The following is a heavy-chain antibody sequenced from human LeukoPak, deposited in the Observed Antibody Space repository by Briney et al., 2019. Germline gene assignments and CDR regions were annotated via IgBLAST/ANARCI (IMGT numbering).Heavy chain of an antibody. CDR1: GWSFSGYY. CDR2: INHSGST. CDR3: ARRSEVGARPGSYFDY. J-gene: IGHJ4*02. V-gene: IGHV4-34*01. Sequence: SETLSLTCAVSGWSFSGYYWSWIRQAPGKGLEWIGEINHSGSTNYNPSLKSRVTISVDTSKNQFSLKLSSVTAADTAVYYCARRSEVGARPGSYFDYWGQGTLVAVSS. D-gene: IGHD6-6*01.